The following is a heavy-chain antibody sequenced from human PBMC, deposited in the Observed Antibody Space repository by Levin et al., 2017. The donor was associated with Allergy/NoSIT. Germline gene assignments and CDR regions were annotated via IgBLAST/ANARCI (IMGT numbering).Heavy chain of an antibody. CDR3: ARDRMITMVQGDAFDI. J-gene: IGHJ3*02. CDR2: IIPIFGTA. V-gene: IGHV1-69*13. Sequence: SVKVSCKASGGTFSSYAISWVRQAPGQGLEWMGGIIPIFGTANYAQKFQGRVTITADESTSTAYMELSSLRSEDTAVYYCARDRMITMVQGDAFDIWGQGTMVTVSS. CDR1: GGTFSSYA. D-gene: IGHD3-10*01.